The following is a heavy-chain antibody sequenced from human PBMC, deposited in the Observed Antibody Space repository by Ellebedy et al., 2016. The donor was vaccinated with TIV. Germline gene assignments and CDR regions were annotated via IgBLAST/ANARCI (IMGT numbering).Heavy chain of an antibody. CDR3: ARERHYYDSSDKKPPNYYYYGMDV. V-gene: IGHV3-33*08. D-gene: IGHD3-22*01. CDR1: GFTFSSYG. J-gene: IGHJ6*02. Sequence: GESLKISXAASGFTFSSYGMHWVRQAPGKGLEWVAVIWYDGSNKYYADSVKGRFTISRDNSKNTLYLQMNSLRAEDTAVYYCARERHYYDSSDKKPPNYYYYGMDVWGQGTTVTVSS. CDR2: IWYDGSNK.